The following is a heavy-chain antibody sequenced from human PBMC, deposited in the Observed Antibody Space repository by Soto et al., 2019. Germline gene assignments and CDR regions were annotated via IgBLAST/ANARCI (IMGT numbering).Heavy chain of an antibody. D-gene: IGHD1-1*01. Sequence: DVQLVESGGGLIQPGESLRLSCAAFGLTVSGKKYVAWVRQAPGKGLEWVSALYDVDGSFYADSVKGRFTTSSDSSKTTVYLQMHGLRPDDPAVYYCASWHEREPAYDVWGQWTTGTVS. J-gene: IGHJ3*01. V-gene: IGHV3-53*01. CDR2: LYDVDGS. CDR1: GLTVSGKKY. CDR3: ASWHEREPAYDV.